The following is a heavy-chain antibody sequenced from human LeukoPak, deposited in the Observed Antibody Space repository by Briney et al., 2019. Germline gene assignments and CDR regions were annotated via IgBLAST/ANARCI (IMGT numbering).Heavy chain of an antibody. CDR1: GYTFTSYG. D-gene: IGHD3-22*01. Sequence: ASVNVSCKASGYTFTSYGISWVRQAPGQGLEWMGWISAYSGNTNYAQKLQGRVTMATDTSTSTAYMELRSLRSDDTAVYYCAREGINYYDSSGYYSPTDAFDIWGQGTMVTVSS. V-gene: IGHV1-18*01. J-gene: IGHJ3*02. CDR2: ISAYSGNT. CDR3: AREGINYYDSSGYYSPTDAFDI.